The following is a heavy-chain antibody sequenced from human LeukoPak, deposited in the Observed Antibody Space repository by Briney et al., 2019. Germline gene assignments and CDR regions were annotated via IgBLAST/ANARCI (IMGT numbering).Heavy chain of an antibody. CDR3: ARGRSISSDDAFDI. CDR2: IYYSGST. V-gene: IGHV4-39*07. Sequence: SETLSLTCTVSGGSISSSSYYWGWIRQPPGKGLEWIGSIYYSGSTYYNPSLKSRVTISVDTSKNQFSLKLSSVTAADTAVYYCARGRSISSDDAFDIWGQGTMVTVSS. D-gene: IGHD6-6*01. CDR1: GGSISSSSYY. J-gene: IGHJ3*02.